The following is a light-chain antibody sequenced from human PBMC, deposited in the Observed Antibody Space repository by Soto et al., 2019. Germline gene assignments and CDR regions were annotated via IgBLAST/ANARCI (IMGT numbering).Light chain of an antibody. V-gene: IGKV1-27*01. J-gene: IGKJ4*01. CDR1: QGIAPY. Sequence: DVQMTQSPSTLSAFVGERVTISCRASQGIAPYLAWFQQKPGKVPKLLLYATSTLRSGVPSRFSGSGSGTDFTLTINSLQPEDVGAYYCQKYDSAPLTFGGGTKVEIK. CDR2: ATS. CDR3: QKYDSAPLT.